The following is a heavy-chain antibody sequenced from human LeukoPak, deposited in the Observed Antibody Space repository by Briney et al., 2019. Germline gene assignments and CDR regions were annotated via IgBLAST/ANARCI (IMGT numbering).Heavy chain of an antibody. CDR1: GFAFSSYS. D-gene: IGHD4-17*01. Sequence: GGSLRLSCAASGFAFSSYSMIWVRQAPGKGLEWVSYISSSGSAIYYADSVKGRFTISRDSAKNSLYLQMNSLRAEDTAVFYCARSYYGDSLDYWGQGTLVTVSS. J-gene: IGHJ4*02. CDR2: ISSSGSAI. CDR3: ARSYYGDSLDY. V-gene: IGHV3-48*04.